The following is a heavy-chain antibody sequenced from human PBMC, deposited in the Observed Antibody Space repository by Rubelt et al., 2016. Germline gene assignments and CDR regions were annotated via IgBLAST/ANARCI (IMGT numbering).Heavy chain of an antibody. CDR2: ISAYNGNT. CDR3: ARVILNYDILTGYYEGDAFDI. V-gene: IGHV1-18*01. D-gene: IGHD3-9*01. Sequence: WVRQAPVQGLECMGCISAYNGNTNYAQKLQGRVTMTTDTSTSTAYMELRSLRSDPSAVYYCARVILNYDILTGYYEGDAFDIWGQGTMGTVSS. J-gene: IGHJ3*02.